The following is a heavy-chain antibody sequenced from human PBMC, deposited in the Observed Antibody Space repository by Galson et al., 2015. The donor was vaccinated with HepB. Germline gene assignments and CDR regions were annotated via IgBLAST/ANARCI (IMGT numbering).Heavy chain of an antibody. CDR3: AKVFRAIVVVPAASFDI. CDR2: ISGSGGST. J-gene: IGHJ3*02. V-gene: IGHV3-23*01. Sequence: CAASGFTFSSYAMSWVRQAPGKGLEWVSAISGSGGSTYYADSVKGRFTISRDNPKNTLYLQMNSLRAEDTAVYYCAKVFRAIVVVPAASFDIWGQGTMVTVSS. D-gene: IGHD2-2*01. CDR1: GFTFSSYA.